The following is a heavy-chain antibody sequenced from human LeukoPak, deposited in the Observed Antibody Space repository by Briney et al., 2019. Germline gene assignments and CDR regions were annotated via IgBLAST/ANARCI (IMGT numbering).Heavy chain of an antibody. D-gene: IGHD5-12*01. CDR3: ARGVDYYNWFDP. Sequence: ASVKVSCKASGYTFTSYDINWVRQAPGQGLEWMGWMNPNSGNTGYAQKFQGRVTMTRNTSISTAYMELSSLRSEDTAVYYCARGVDYYNWFDPWGRGTLVTVSS. CDR1: GYTFTSYD. J-gene: IGHJ5*02. CDR2: MNPNSGNT. V-gene: IGHV1-8*01.